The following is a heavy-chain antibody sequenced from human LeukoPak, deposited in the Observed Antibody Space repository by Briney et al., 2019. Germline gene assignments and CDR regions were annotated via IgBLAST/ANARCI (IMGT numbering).Heavy chain of an antibody. CDR1: GGSFSGYY. D-gene: IGHD6-6*01. J-gene: IGHJ6*02. Sequence: PSETLSLTCAVYGGSFSGYYWSWIRQPPGKGLEWIGEINHSGSTNYNPSLKSRVTISVDTSKNQFSLKLSSVTAADTAVYYCARSRRVYSSSSAYFYGMDVWGQGTTVTVSS. CDR2: INHSGST. V-gene: IGHV4-34*01. CDR3: ARSRRVYSSSSAYFYGMDV.